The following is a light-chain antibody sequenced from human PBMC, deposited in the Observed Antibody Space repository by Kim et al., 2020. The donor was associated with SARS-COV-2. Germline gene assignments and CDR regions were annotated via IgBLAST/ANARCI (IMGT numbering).Light chain of an antibody. V-gene: IGLV2-14*03. Sequence: GQSVTISCTGSGNDLVGFNYVTWYQQHRDKAPKLIIYDVVHRPSGVSSRFSGSKSGYTASLSISGLEADDEAIYYCSSYTSSTTIVFGGGTQLTVL. CDR1: GNDLVGFNY. CDR3: SSYTSSTTIV. CDR2: DVV. J-gene: IGLJ2*01.